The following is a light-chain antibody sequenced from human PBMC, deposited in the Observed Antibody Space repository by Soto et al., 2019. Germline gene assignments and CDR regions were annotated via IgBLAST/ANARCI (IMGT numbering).Light chain of an antibody. CDR3: QSYDSSLSALYV. V-gene: IGLV1-40*01. CDR1: SSNIGAGYD. CDR2: GNS. Sequence: QSALTQPPSVSGAPGQRVTISCTGSSSNIGAGYDVHWYQQLPGTAPKLLIYGNSNRPSGVPDRFSGSKSGTSASLAITVLLAEDEADYYCQSYDSSLSALYVFGTGTKVTVL. J-gene: IGLJ1*01.